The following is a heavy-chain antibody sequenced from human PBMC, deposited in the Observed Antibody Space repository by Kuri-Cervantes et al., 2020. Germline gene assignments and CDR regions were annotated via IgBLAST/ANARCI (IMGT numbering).Heavy chain of an antibody. V-gene: IGHV3-23*01. J-gene: IGHJ3*02. D-gene: IGHD3-9*01. CDR3: ARAGLLTGYYIAHGDAFDI. Sequence: GGSLRLSCAASGFTFSSYAMSWVRQAPGKGLEWVSAISGSGGSTYYADSVKGRFTISRDNSKNTLYLQMNSLRAEDTAVYYCARAGLLTGYYIAHGDAFDIWGQGTMVTVSS. CDR1: GFTFSSYA. CDR2: ISGSGGST.